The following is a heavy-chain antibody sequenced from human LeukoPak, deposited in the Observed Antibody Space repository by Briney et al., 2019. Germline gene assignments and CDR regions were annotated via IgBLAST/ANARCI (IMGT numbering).Heavy chain of an antibody. CDR1: GFSFNTYA. V-gene: IGHV3-64*01. CDR2: ISSNGDST. J-gene: IGHJ4*02. CDR3: VRDSGGDAYNDYFDS. D-gene: IGHD5-24*01. Sequence: GGSLRLSCAASGFSFNTYAMHWARQAPGKGLKYVSAISSNGDSTYYANSVKGRFTISRDNSKKTLFLQMGSLRAEDMAVYYCVRDSGGDAYNDYFDSWGQGTLVTVSS.